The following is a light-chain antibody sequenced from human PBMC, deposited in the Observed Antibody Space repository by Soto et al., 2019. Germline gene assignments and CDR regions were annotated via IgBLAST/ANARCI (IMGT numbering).Light chain of an antibody. CDR3: SSFTRASTPCV. Sequence: QSALTQPASVSGYRGQSITISCTGTSSDIGDYNYVSWYKQYPGKAPKLIIFEVTNRPAGISNRFSGSKSGNTASLTISGLQAEDEADYYCSSFTRASTPCVFGSGTKLTVL. CDR1: SSDIGDYNY. V-gene: IGLV2-14*03. J-gene: IGLJ1*01. CDR2: EVT.